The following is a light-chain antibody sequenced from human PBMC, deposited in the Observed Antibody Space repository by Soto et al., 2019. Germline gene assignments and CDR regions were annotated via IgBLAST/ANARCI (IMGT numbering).Light chain of an antibody. CDR1: SNDVGIYNY. CDR2: EVT. J-gene: IGLJ3*02. CDR3: SSYTVSSTWV. Sequence: QSVLTQPASVSGSPGQSITISCTGTSNDVGIYNYVSWFQHHPGKAPKLIIYEVTNRLAGVSDRFSGSKSDNTASLTISGLQAEDEADYYCSSYTVSSTWVFGGGTKVTVL. V-gene: IGLV2-14*01.